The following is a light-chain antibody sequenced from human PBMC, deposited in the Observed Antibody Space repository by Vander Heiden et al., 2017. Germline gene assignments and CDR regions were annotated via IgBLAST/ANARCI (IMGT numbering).Light chain of an antibody. Sequence: DIQMTQSPSSLSASVGDRVTITLRACQSISSYLNWYQQKPGKAPKLLIYAASSLQSGVPSRFSGSGSGTDFTLTISSLQPEDFATYYCQLNDSNPPVTFGQGTKLEIK. V-gene: IGKV1-39*01. CDR1: QSISSY. CDR3: QLNDSNPPVT. CDR2: AAS. J-gene: IGKJ2*01.